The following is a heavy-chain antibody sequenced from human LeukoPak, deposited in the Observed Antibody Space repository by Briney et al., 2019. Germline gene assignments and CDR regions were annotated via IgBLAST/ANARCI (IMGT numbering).Heavy chain of an antibody. CDR3: ASVSSDDSSGYDY. J-gene: IGHJ4*02. CDR2: INHSGST. Sequence: SETLSLTCAVYGGSFSGYYWSWIRQPPGKGLEWIGEINHSGSTNYNPSLKSRVTISVDTSKNQFSLKLSSVTAADTAVYYCASVSSDDSSGYDYWGQGTLVTVSS. D-gene: IGHD3-22*01. V-gene: IGHV4-34*01. CDR1: GGSFSGYY.